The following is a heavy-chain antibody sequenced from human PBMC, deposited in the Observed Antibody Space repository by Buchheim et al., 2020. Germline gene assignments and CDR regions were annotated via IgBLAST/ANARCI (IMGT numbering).Heavy chain of an antibody. D-gene: IGHD5-18*01. V-gene: IGHV1-69*04. CDR1: GVTFRSYA. CDR2: IIPILGIA. J-gene: IGHJ6*02. CDR3: ARVGVDTARGGYGMDV. Sequence: QVQLVQSGAEVKKPGSSVKVSCKASGVTFRSYAISWVRQAPGQGLEWMGRIIPILGIANYAQKFQGSVSITADKSTSTAYTELSSLRSEDTAVYYCARVGVDTARGGYGMDVWGQGTT.